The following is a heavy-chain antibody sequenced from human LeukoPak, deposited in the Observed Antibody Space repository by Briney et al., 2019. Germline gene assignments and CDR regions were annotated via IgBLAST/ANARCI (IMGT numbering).Heavy chain of an antibody. CDR2: IYHSGST. D-gene: IGHD5-12*01. CDR1: GGSISSGGYS. J-gene: IGHJ4*02. V-gene: IGHV4-30-2*01. CDR3: ARVGGGYFYFDY. Sequence: PSETLSLTCAVSGGSISSGGYSWSWIRQPPGKGLEWIGYIYHSGSTYYSPSLKSRVTISVDRSKNQFSLKLSSVTAADTAVYYCARVGGGYFYFDYWGQGTLVTVSS.